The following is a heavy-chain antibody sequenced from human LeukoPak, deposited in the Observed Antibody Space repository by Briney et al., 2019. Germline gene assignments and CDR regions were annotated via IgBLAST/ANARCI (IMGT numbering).Heavy chain of an antibody. CDR2: VCRSCNFI. CDR3: VRDATETQMGWVYFDY. Sequence: GGSLRLSCAASGFTFSSYEMKWVRQAPGRGLERLPYVCRSCNFIQYADSVKGRFTISRDDAKNSLYLQMNRLRAEDTGVYPCVRDATETQMGWVYFDYWGQGTLVTVSS. V-gene: IGHV3-48*03. CDR1: GFTFSSYE. D-gene: IGHD4-17*01. J-gene: IGHJ4*02.